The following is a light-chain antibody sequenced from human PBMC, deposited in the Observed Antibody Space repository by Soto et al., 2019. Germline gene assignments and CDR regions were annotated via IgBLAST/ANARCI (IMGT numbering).Light chain of an antibody. J-gene: IGKJ1*01. CDR1: QSISSW. CDR3: QQYNSYPWT. CDR2: DAS. Sequence: IQLTQSPATLSSSVGERVTITCRASQSISSWLAWYQQKPGKAPKLLIYDASSLESGVPSRFSGSGSGTEFTLTISSLQPDDCATYYCQQYNSYPWTFCQGTKVDIK. V-gene: IGKV1-5*01.